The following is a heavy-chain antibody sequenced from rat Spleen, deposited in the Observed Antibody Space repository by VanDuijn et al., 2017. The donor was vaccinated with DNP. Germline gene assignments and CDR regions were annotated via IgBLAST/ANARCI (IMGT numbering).Heavy chain of an antibody. J-gene: IGHJ4*01. V-gene: IGHV5S10*01. CDR2: ITYDGSRT. D-gene: IGHD1-4*01. Sequence: EVQLVESGGGLVQSGRSLKVSCAASGFTFSDYNMAWVRQAPKKGLEWVATITYDGSRTYYRDSVTGRFTISRDFAKSTLYLQMDSLRSEDTATYYCTTGAGSPWGQGTSVTVSS. CDR3: TTGAGSP. CDR1: GFTFSDYN.